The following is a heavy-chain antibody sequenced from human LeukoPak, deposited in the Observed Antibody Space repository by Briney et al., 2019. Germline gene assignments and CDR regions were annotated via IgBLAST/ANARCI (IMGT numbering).Heavy chain of an antibody. V-gene: IGHV3-23*01. CDR2: LGRSGDNR. CDR3: ARDSTYYYDSGSSGPHYFDD. D-gene: IGHD3-10*01. CDR1: GFTFSGYS. J-gene: IGHJ4*02. Sequence: GGSLRLSCAASGFTFSGYSMSWVRQAPGKGLEWVSGLGRSGDNRYYADSVKGRFTISRDNSKDTLYLQLNSLRAEDTAVYYCARDSTYYYDSGSSGPHYFDDWGQGTLVTVSS.